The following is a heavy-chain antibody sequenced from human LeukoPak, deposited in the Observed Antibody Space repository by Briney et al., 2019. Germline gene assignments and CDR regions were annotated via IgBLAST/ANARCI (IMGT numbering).Heavy chain of an antibody. J-gene: IGHJ4*02. V-gene: IGHV1-69*04. D-gene: IGHD5-24*01. CDR2: IIPILGIA. CDR1: GGTFSSYA. Sequence: SVKVSCKASGGTFSSYAISWVRQAPGQGLEWMGRIIPILGIANYAQKFQGRVTITADKSTSTAYMELSSLRSEDTAVYYCASSSRDGYNHFDYWGQGTLVTVSS. CDR3: ASSSRDGYNHFDY.